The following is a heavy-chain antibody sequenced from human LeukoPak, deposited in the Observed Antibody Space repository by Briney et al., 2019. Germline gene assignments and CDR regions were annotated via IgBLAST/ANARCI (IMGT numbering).Heavy chain of an antibody. Sequence: SETLSLTCTVSGGSVSSHSWSWIRQPAGKGLEWIGRIFTSGSTYYNPSLKSRVIMSVGTSKNQFSLRLSSVTAADTAVYYCARVTGYVMEDYFDYWGQGTLVTVSS. CDR1: GGSVSSHS. J-gene: IGHJ4*02. CDR3: ARVTGYVMEDYFDY. D-gene: IGHD6-13*01. V-gene: IGHV4-4*07. CDR2: IFTSGST.